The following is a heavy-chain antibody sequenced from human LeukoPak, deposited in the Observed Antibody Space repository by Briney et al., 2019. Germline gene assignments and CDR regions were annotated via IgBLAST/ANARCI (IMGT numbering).Heavy chain of an antibody. J-gene: IGHJ4*02. Sequence: GGSLRLSCTASGFTFGDYAMSWFRQAPGKGLEWVGFIRSKAYGGTTEYAASVKGRFTISRDDSKSIAYLQMNSLKTEDTAVYYCTRDEGYGDRTAHFDYWGQGTLVTVSS. CDR2: IRSKAYGGTT. V-gene: IGHV3-49*03. D-gene: IGHD4-17*01. CDR3: TRDEGYGDRTAHFDY. CDR1: GFTFGDYA.